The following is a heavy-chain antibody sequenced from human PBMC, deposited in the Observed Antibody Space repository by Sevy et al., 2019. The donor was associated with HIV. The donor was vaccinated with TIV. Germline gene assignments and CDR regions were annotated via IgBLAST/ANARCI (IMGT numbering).Heavy chain of an antibody. CDR2: ISSSSSYI. CDR1: GFTFSSYS. CDR3: ASAKSTSSGYPPSPRINWFDP. J-gene: IGHJ5*02. Sequence: GGSLRLSCAASGFTFSSYSMNWVRQAPGKGLEWVSSISSSSSYIYYADSVKGRFTISRDNAKNSLYLQMNSLRAEDTAVYYCASAKSTSSGYPPSPRINWFDPWGQGTLVTVSS. V-gene: IGHV3-21*01. D-gene: IGHD3-22*01.